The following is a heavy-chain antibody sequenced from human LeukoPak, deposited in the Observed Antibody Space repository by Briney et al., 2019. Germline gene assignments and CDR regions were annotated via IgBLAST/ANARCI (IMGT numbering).Heavy chain of an antibody. CDR1: GGSFSGYY. D-gene: IGHD3-22*01. CDR2: INHSGST. J-gene: IGHJ6*03. CDR3: ARGATVITYPYMDV. V-gene: IGHV4-34*01. Sequence: SETLSLTCAVYGGSFSGYYWSWIRQPPGKGLEWIGEINHSGSTNYNPSLKSRVTISVDTSKNQFSLKLSSVTAADTAVYYCARGATVITYPYMDVWGKGTPVTVSS.